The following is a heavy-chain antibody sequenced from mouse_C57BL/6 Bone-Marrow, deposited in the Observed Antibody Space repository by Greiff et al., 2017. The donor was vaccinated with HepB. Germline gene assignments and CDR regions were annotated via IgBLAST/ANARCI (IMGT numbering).Heavy chain of an antibody. CDR1: GYSITSGYD. Sequence: DVKLQESGPGMVKPSQSLSLTCTVTGYSITSGYDWHWIRHFPGNKLEWMGYISYSGSTNYNPSLKSRISITHDTSKNHFFLKLNSVTTEDTATYYCAREKYYGSSGYAMDYWGQGTSVTVSS. J-gene: IGHJ4*01. CDR3: AREKYYGSSGYAMDY. D-gene: IGHD1-1*01. V-gene: IGHV3-1*01. CDR2: ISYSGST.